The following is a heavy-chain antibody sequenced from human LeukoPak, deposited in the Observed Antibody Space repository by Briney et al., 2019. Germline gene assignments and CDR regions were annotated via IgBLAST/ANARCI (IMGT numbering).Heavy chain of an antibody. V-gene: IGHV3-33*08. D-gene: IGHD3-16*01. J-gene: IGHJ6*01. CDR3: ARAVAPTMLNPYYYYGMDV. CDR2: IWYDGSIE. CDR1: GFTFSSYG. Sequence: GGSLRLSCAASGFTFSSYGMHWVRQAPGKGLEWVAVIWYDGSIEYYADSVKGRFTISRDNSKNMLFLQMNSLRVEDAALYYCARAVAPTMLNPYYYYGMDVWGQGTKVTVSS.